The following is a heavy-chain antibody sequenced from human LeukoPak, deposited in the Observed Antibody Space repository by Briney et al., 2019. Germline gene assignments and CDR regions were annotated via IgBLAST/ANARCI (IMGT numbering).Heavy chain of an antibody. CDR2: IYYSGST. CDR1: AGSISSYY. J-gene: IGHJ4*02. V-gene: IGHV4-59*01. D-gene: IGHD3-10*01. CDR3: ARGITMVPYYFDY. Sequence: SETLSLTCTVSAGSISSYYWSWIRQPPGKGLEWIGYIYYSGSTNYNPSLKSRVTISVDTSKNQFSLKLSSVTAADTAVYYCARGITMVPYYFDYWGQGTLVTVSS.